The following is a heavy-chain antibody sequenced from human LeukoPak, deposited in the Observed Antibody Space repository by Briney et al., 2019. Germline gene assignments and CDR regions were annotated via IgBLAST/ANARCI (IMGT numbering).Heavy chain of an antibody. D-gene: IGHD1-26*01. Sequence: GGSLRLSRLVSGFTFRKYYMTWIRQAPGKGLEWVSYISASGETTYYGDSVRGRFTISRDNAKNSLYLDMNTLKAEDTAVYYRARDPSWEILSYFDYWGQGTLVTVSS. CDR3: ARDPSWEILSYFDY. CDR2: ISASGETT. V-gene: IGHV3-11*04. J-gene: IGHJ4*02. CDR1: GFTFRKYY.